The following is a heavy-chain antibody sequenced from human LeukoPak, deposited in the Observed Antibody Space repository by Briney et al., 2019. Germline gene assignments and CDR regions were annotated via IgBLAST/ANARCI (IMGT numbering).Heavy chain of an antibody. D-gene: IGHD1-1*01. CDR2: ISGNGGRT. V-gene: IGHV3-23*01. Sequence: GGSLRLSCAASAFTFSSYAMSWVRQAPGKGLEWVSTISGNGGRTYDADSAKGRFTISRDSSTNTLYLQMESLRAEDTAVYYCAREMGAATTYFDYWGQGTLVIVSS. CDR1: AFTFSSYA. J-gene: IGHJ4*02. CDR3: AREMGAATTYFDY.